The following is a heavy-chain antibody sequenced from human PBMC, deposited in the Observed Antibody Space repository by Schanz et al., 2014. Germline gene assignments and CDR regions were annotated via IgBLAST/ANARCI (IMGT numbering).Heavy chain of an antibody. J-gene: IGHJ3*02. Sequence: QVQLVQSGAEVKKPGASVKVSCKVSGSIFSKLLMHWVRQGPAKGLEWMGGFDPKKGEAIYAQKFQGRVTMTEDTSTGTAYMELRSLTSEDTAMYYCVTEKRMESGTWAKAFDIWGQGTWVTGSS. CDR3: VTEKRMESGTWAKAFDI. CDR1: GSIFSKLL. CDR2: FDPKKGEA. V-gene: IGHV1-24*01. D-gene: IGHD3-3*01.